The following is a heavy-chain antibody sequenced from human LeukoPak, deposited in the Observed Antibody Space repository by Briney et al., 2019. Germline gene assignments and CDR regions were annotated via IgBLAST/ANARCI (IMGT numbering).Heavy chain of an antibody. Sequence: PSETLSLTCAVYGGSFSGYYWSWIRQPPGKGLEWIGEIKHSGSTNYNPSLKSRVTISVDTSKNQFSLKLSSVTAADTAVYYCASSKHSYGSGNWFDPWGQGTLVTVSS. J-gene: IGHJ5*02. CDR2: IKHSGST. CDR3: ASSKHSYGSGNWFDP. D-gene: IGHD3-10*01. V-gene: IGHV4-34*01. CDR1: GGSFSGYY.